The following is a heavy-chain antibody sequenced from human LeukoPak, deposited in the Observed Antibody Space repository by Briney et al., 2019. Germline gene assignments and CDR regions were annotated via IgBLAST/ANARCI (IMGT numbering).Heavy chain of an antibody. Sequence: GGSLRLSCAASGFTFSSYAMSWVRQAPGKGLEWVSIIGNNGGGIHYADSVRGRFTISRDNSKNTLYLQMTNLRVDDTALYYCAIDPNWETHNWGQGVLVTVSS. CDR3: AIDPNWETHN. V-gene: IGHV3-23*01. CDR1: GFTFSSYA. CDR2: IGNNGGGI. J-gene: IGHJ4*02. D-gene: IGHD7-27*01.